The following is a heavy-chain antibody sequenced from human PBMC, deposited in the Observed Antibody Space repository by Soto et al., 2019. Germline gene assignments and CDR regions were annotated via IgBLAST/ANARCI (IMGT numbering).Heavy chain of an antibody. CDR2: INHSGST. Sequence: ETLSLTCAVYGGSFSGYYWSWIRQPPGKGLEWIGEINHSGSTNYNPSLKSRVTISVDTSKNQFSLKLSSVTAADTAVYYCARNGEAVAGTARADGMDVWGQGTTVTVSS. V-gene: IGHV4-34*01. J-gene: IGHJ6*02. CDR1: GGSFSGYY. D-gene: IGHD6-19*01. CDR3: ARNGEAVAGTARADGMDV.